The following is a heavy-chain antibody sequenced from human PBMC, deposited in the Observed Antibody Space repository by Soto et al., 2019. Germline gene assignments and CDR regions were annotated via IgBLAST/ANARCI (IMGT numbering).Heavy chain of an antibody. CDR3: AKFNGRGSPESDAFDI. CDR1: GFTFTTAW. Sequence: GGSLRLSCAAAGFTFTTAWINWVRQAPGKGLEWVGRIKSKTDGGTPDFAAPVKGRFTISRDNSKNTLYLQMNSLRAEDTAVYYCAKFNGRGSPESDAFDIWGQGTMVTVSS. D-gene: IGHD1-26*01. CDR2: IKSKTDGGTP. J-gene: IGHJ3*02. V-gene: IGHV3-15*07.